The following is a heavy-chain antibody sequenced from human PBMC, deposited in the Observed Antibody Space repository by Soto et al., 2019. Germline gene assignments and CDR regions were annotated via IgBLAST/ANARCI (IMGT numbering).Heavy chain of an antibody. V-gene: IGHV5-51*01. CDR1: GYRFSSSW. D-gene: IGHD3-10*01. J-gene: IGHJ5*02. CDR3: ARAALWFGELLPNWFDP. Sequence: GESLKISCQVTGYRFSSSWIGWVRQKPGKGLEWLGNVYPSDSDVRYSPAFEGQVTISADNSINTAYLQLLNLKASDTAIYYCARAALWFGELLPNWFDPWGQGTLVTVSS. CDR2: VYPSDSDV.